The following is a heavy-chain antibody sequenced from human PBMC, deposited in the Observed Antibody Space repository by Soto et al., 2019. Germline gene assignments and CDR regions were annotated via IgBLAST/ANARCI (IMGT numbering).Heavy chain of an antibody. CDR3: ARLYTYGYYHFDH. D-gene: IGHD3-22*01. CDR2: IYYTGTT. V-gene: IGHV4-31*03. J-gene: IGHJ4*02. CDR1: GDSISGGNYY. Sequence: SETLSLTCTVSGDSISGGNYYWTWIRQHPGRGLEWIGSIYYTGTTHYSPSLQSRVTMSVDTSKNQISLTLTSLTPADTAVYFCARLYTYGYYHFDHWGQGTLVTVSS.